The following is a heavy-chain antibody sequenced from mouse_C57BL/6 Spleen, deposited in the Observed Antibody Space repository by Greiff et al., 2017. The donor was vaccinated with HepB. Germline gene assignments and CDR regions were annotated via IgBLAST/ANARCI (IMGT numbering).Heavy chain of an antibody. CDR1: GYSITSGYD. J-gene: IGHJ3*01. V-gene: IGHV3-1*01. Sequence: EVQRVESGPGMVKPSQSLSLTCTVTGYSITSGYDWHWIRHFPGNKLEWMGYISYSGSTNYNPSLKSRISITHDTSKNHFFLKLNSVTTEDTATYYCAREHYYGSSSWFAYWGQGTLVTVSA. CDR3: AREHYYGSSSWFAY. D-gene: IGHD1-1*01. CDR2: ISYSGST.